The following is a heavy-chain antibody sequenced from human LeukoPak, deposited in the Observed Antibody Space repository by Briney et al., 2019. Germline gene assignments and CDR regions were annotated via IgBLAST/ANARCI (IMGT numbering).Heavy chain of an antibody. V-gene: IGHV3-21*01. CDR1: GFTFSSYS. J-gene: IGHJ5*02. Sequence: GGSLRLSCAASGFTFSSYSMNWVRQAPGKGLEWVSSISSSSSYIYYADSVKGRFTISRDNAKNSLYLQMNSLRAEDTAVYYCARDSSITIFGVVSIQVDWFDPWGQGTLVTVSS. CDR3: ARDSSITIFGVVSIQVDWFDP. CDR2: ISSSSSYI. D-gene: IGHD3-3*01.